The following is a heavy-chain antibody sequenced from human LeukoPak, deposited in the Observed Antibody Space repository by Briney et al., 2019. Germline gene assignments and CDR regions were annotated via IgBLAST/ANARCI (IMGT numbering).Heavy chain of an antibody. CDR3: ARATMIVVIDAFDI. D-gene: IGHD3-22*01. J-gene: IGHJ3*02. V-gene: IGHV4-61*02. CDR2: FYTSGST. Sequence: KASETLSLTCTVSGGSIRSGSYNWSWIRQPAGKGLEWIGRFYTSGSTNYNPSLKSRVTISVDTSKNQFSLKLSSVTAADTAVYYCARATMIVVIDAFDIWGQGTMVTVSS. CDR1: GGSIRSGSYN.